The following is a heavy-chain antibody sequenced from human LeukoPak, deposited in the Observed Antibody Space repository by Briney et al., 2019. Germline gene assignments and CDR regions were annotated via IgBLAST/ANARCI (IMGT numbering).Heavy chain of an antibody. CDR3: ARDWGCSTSRYMGY. V-gene: IGHV1-2*02. D-gene: IGHD2-2*02. CDR2: INPNSGGT. CDR1: GYTFTGYY. J-gene: IGHJ4*02. Sequence: ASVTVSCKASGYTFTGYYMHWVRQAPGQGLEWMGWINPNSGGTNYAQKFQGRVTMTRDTSISTAYMELSRLRSDDTAVYYCARDWGCSTSRYMGYWGQGTLVTVSS.